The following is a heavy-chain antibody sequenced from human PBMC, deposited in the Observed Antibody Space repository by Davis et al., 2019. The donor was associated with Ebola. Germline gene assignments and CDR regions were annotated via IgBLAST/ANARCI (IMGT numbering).Heavy chain of an antibody. Sequence: ASVKVSCKASGYTFTGYYMHWVRQAPGQGLEWMGWINPNSGGTNYAQKFQGWVTMTRDTSISTAYMALSRLRSDDTAVYYCSRVPGCSGGSCWNFDSWGQGTLVTVSS. CDR2: INPNSGGT. D-gene: IGHD2-15*01. J-gene: IGHJ4*02. CDR3: SRVPGCSGGSCWNFDS. V-gene: IGHV1-2*04. CDR1: GYTFTGYY.